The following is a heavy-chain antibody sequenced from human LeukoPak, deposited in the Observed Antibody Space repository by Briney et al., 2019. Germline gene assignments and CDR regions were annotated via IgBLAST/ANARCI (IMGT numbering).Heavy chain of an antibody. J-gene: IGHJ4*02. Sequence: ASVKVSCKASGYTFTNYDINWVRQATGQGLEWMGWMNPNSGNTGYAQKFQGRVTMTRNTSISTAYMQLSSLTFEDTAVYYCARGPRYCSGGSCYSGTLRGWGQGTLGTVSS. CDR2: MNPNSGNT. CDR1: GYTFTNYD. D-gene: IGHD2-15*01. V-gene: IGHV1-8*01. CDR3: ARGPRYCSGGSCYSGTLRG.